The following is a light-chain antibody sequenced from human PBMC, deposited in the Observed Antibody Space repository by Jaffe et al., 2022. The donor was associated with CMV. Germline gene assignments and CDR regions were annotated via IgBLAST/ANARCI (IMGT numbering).Light chain of an antibody. V-gene: IGKV3-15*01. J-gene: IGKJ2*01. Sequence: EVVMTQSPATLSVSPGEEATLSCRASQSVGGNLAWYQQRPAQGPRLLIYGASTRATGVSARFSGSGSGTEFTLTISSLQSEDFALYYCQQYYDWPPKYTFGQGTKLEIK. CDR2: GAS. CDR1: QSVGGN. CDR3: QQYYDWPPKYT.